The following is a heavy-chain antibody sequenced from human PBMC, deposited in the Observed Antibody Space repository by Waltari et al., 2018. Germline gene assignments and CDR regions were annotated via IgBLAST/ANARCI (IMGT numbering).Heavy chain of an antibody. CDR1: GYTYSGYY. V-gene: IGHV1-2*06. J-gene: IGHJ4*02. Sequence: QVQLVQSGAEVKNPGASVKVSFQAFGYTYSGYYMYWVRQAPGQGLEWMGRINPKTSDIDYSQKFQGRFTMTADTSINTVYMELRRLRSDDTAVYFCASPSFSSPTSAGYWGQGTLVTVSS. CDR2: INPKTSDI. CDR3: ASPSFSSPTSAGY. D-gene: IGHD2-2*01.